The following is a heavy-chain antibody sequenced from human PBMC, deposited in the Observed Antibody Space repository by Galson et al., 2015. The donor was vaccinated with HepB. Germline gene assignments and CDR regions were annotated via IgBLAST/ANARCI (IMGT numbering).Heavy chain of an antibody. V-gene: IGHV6-1*01. D-gene: IGHD5-18*01. CDR3: VRDSGPQDVDTAMVKFDY. Sequence: CAISGDSVSSNSAAWNWIRQSPSRGLEWLGRTYYRSKWYNDYAESVKRRININPDTSKNQFSLQLNSVTPEDTAVYYCVRDSGPQDVDTAMVKFDYWGQGSLVTVSS. CDR2: TYYRSKWYN. J-gene: IGHJ4*02. CDR1: GDSVSSNSAA.